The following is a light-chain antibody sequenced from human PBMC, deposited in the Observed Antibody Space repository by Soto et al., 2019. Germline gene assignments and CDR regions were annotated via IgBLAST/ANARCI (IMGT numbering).Light chain of an antibody. CDR2: DVS. CDR1: SSDVGGYNY. V-gene: IGLV2-11*01. CDR3: CSYAGSYTVA. Sequence: QSALTQPRSVSGSPGQSVTISCTGTSSDVGGYNYVSWYQHHPGKAPKFMIYDVSKRPSGVPDRFSGSKSGNTASLTISGLQAEDDADYYCCSYAGSYTVAFGGGTKLTVL. J-gene: IGLJ2*01.